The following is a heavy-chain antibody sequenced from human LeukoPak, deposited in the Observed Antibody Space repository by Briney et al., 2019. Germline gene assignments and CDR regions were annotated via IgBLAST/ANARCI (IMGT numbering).Heavy chain of an antibody. CDR3: AIGGLDALEY. CDR1: GFPFSSYA. Sequence: GGSLRLSCAASGFPFSSYAMTWVRQAPGKGLERVSAISGGGGTKYYADSLKGRFNLFRDNSKNALYLQMNSRRAEDTAVYYCAIGGLDALEYWGEGTLVTVSS. D-gene: IGHD3-9*01. J-gene: IGHJ4*02. V-gene: IGHV3-23*01. CDR2: ISGGGGTK.